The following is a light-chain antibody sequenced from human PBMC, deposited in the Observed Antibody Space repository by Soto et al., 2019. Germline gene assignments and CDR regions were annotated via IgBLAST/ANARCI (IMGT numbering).Light chain of an antibody. CDR2: DAS. CDR1: QSVSSQ. J-gene: IGKJ4*01. Sequence: EIVLTQSPATLSLSPGARATLSCRASQSVSSQLAWYQQKPGQAPSLLINDASNRATSIPARFSGSGSGTDFPITISSLEPEVCAVYYWQQRSNWPLTFGGGTKVEIK. V-gene: IGKV3-11*01. CDR3: QQRSNWPLT.